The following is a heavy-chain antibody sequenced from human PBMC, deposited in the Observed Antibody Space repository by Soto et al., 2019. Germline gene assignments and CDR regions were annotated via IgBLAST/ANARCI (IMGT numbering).Heavy chain of an antibody. CDR3: ARAYGDDFWSGYYGVGLSPPYYFDY. CDR2: IYPGDSDT. V-gene: IGHV5-51*01. Sequence: GESLKISCKGSGYSFTSYWIGWVRQMPGKGLEWMGIIYPGDSDTRYSPSFQGQVTISADKSISTAYLQWSSLKASDTAMYYCARAYGDDFWSGYYGVGLSPPYYFDYWGQGTLVTVSS. CDR1: GYSFTSYW. J-gene: IGHJ4*02. D-gene: IGHD3-3*01.